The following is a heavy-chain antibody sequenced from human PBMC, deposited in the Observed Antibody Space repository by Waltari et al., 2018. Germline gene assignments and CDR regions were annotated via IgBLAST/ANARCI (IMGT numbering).Heavy chain of an antibody. J-gene: IGHJ4*02. CDR2: IYYSGST. CDR3: ARQNYDFWSGLNNFDY. D-gene: IGHD3-3*01. CDR1: GGSISSYY. Sequence: QVQLKESGPGLVKPSETLSLTCTVSGGSISSYYWSWIRQPPGKGLEWIGYIYYSGSTNYHPSLKSRVTLSVDTSKNQFSLKLSSVTAADTAVYYCARQNYDFWSGLNNFDYWGQGTLVTVSS. V-gene: IGHV4-59*08.